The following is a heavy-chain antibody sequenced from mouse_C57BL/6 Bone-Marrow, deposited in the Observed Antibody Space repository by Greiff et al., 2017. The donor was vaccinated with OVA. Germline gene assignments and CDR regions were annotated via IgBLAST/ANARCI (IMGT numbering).Heavy chain of an antibody. CDR2: IYPGDGDT. D-gene: IGHD4-1*01. J-gene: IGHJ2*01. V-gene: IGHV1-82*01. Sequence: QVQLQQSGPELVKPGASVKISCKASGYAFSSSWMNWVKQRPGKGLEWIGRIYPGDGDTNYNGKFKGKATLTADKSSSTAYMQLSSLTSEDSAVYVCAKTGTRYYFDYWGQGTTLTVSS. CDR1: GYAFSSSW. CDR3: AKTGTRYYFDY.